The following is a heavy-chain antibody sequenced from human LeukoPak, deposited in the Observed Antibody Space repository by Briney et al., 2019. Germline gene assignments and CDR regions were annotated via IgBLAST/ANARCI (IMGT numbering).Heavy chain of an antibody. J-gene: IGHJ3*02. CDR2: ISYDGSNK. CDR1: GFTFSSYA. V-gene: IGHV3-30-3*01. Sequence: GGSLRLSCAASGFTFSSYAMHWVRQAPGKGLEWVAVISYDGSNKYYADSVKGRFTISRDYSKNTLYLQMNSLRAEDTAVYYCARDYDSSAGVAFDIWGQGTMVTVSS. D-gene: IGHD3-22*01. CDR3: ARDYDSSAGVAFDI.